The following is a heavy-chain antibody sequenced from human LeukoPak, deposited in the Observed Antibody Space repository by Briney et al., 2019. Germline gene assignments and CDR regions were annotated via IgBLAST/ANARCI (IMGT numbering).Heavy chain of an antibody. CDR2: ISAYNGNT. D-gene: IGHD3-22*01. CDR3: ARDDPIYYYDSSGLPLGY. Sequence: GASVKVSCKASGYTFTSYGISWVRQAPGQGLEWMGWISAYNGNTNYAQKLQGRVTMTTDTSTSTAYMELRSLRSDDTAVYYCARDDPIYYYDSSGLPLGYWGQGTLVTVSS. CDR1: GYTFTSYG. V-gene: IGHV1-18*01. J-gene: IGHJ4*02.